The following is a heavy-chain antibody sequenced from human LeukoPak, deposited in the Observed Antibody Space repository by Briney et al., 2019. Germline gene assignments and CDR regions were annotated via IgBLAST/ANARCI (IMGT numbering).Heavy chain of an antibody. V-gene: IGHV4-30-4*08. CDR2: IFYSGST. Sequence: SSETLSLTCTVSGDSISSGDYYWSWLRQPPGKGLEWIGYIFYSGSTYYNPSLKSRLTISVDTSKNQFSLKLSSVTAADTALYYCARGGGAVIAAARAFDIWGQGTMVIVSS. D-gene: IGHD2-2*01. CDR3: ARGGGAVIAAARAFDI. J-gene: IGHJ3*02. CDR1: GDSISSGDYY.